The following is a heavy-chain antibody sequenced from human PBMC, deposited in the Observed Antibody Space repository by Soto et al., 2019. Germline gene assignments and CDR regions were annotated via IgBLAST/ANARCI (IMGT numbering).Heavy chain of an antibody. Sequence: GGSLRLSCAASGFTFSSYGMHWVRQAPGKGLEWVAVIWYDGSNKYYADSVKGRFTISRDNSKNTLYLQMNGLRAEDTAVYYCARDRVARRYYYYGMDVWGQGTTVTVSS. D-gene: IGHD6-6*01. CDR1: GFTFSSYG. V-gene: IGHV3-33*01. CDR3: ARDRVARRYYYYGMDV. CDR2: IWYDGSNK. J-gene: IGHJ6*02.